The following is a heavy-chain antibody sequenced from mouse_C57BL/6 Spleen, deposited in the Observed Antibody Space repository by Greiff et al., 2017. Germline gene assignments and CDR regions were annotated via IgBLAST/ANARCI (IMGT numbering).Heavy chain of an antibody. Sequence: QVQLQQPGAELVKPGASVKMSCKASGYTFTSYWITWVKQRPGQGLEWIGDIYPGSGSTNYNEKFKSKATLTVDTSSSTAYMQLSSLTSEDSAVYYCARRGDYYGSSYEYYAMDYWGQGTSVTVSS. CDR2: IYPGSGST. J-gene: IGHJ4*01. D-gene: IGHD1-1*01. CDR1: GYTFTSYW. V-gene: IGHV1-55*01. CDR3: ARRGDYYGSSYEYYAMDY.